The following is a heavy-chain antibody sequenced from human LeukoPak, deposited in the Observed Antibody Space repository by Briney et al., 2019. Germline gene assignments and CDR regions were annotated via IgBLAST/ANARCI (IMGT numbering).Heavy chain of an antibody. CDR3: ARSRNSHDYGDYYFDC. J-gene: IGHJ4*02. CDR1: GNTFTGYY. Sequence: ASVKVSCKASGNTFTGYYIHWVRQAPGQGLEWMRWINPNSGGTNYAQEFQGRVTMTRDTSISTAYMELRLRSDDTAVYYCARSRNSHDYGDYYFDCWGQGTLVTVSS. CDR2: INPNSGGT. D-gene: IGHD4-17*01. V-gene: IGHV1-2*02.